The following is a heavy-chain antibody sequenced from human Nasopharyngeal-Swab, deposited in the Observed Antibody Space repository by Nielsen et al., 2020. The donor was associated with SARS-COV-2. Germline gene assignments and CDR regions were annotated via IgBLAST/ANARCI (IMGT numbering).Heavy chain of an antibody. CDR3: ARAPKRGSSGYQVVY. D-gene: IGHD3-22*01. V-gene: IGHV3-7*03. CDR1: GFTSSSYW. CDR2: TKQVGSEK. Sequence: GRSLRLSCAASGFTSSSYWMSWVRQAPGKVLEWVANTKQVGSEKYYVDSVKGRFTISRDNAKNSLYLQMNSLRAEDTAVYCCARAPKRGSSGYQVVYWGQGTLVTVSS. J-gene: IGHJ4*02.